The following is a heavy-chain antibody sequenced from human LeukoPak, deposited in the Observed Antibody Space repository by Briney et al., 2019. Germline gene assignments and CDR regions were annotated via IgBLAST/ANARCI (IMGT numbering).Heavy chain of an antibody. D-gene: IGHD3-16*02. CDR3: ARGPDYDYVWGSYRQFDY. Sequence: PSETLSLTCAVSGGSISSSNWWSWVRRPPGKGLEWIGEIYHSGSTNYNPSLKSRVTISVDKSKNQFSLKLSSVTAADTAVYYCARGPDYDYVWGSYRQFDYWGQGTLVTVSS. J-gene: IGHJ4*02. CDR1: GGSISSSNW. V-gene: IGHV4-4*02. CDR2: IYHSGST.